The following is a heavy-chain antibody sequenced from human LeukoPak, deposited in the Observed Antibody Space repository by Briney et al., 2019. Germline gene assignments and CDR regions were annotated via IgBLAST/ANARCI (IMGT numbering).Heavy chain of an antibody. CDR3: ARERTSGWDAFDF. J-gene: IGHJ4*02. D-gene: IGHD6-19*01. CDR2: INSVGSST. V-gene: IGHV3-74*01. Sequence: GGSLRLSCAASGFTFSSHWMHWVRQAPGKGLVWVSRINSVGSSTSYADSVKGRFTISRDNAKNTLYLQMNSLRAEDTAVYYCARERTSGWDAFDFWGQGTLVTVSS. CDR1: GFTFSSHW.